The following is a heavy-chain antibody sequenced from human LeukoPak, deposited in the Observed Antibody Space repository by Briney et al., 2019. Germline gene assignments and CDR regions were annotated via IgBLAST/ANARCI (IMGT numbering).Heavy chain of an antibody. CDR1: GFTFTSYA. Sequence: PGGSLRLSCAASGFTFTSYAMSWVRQAPGKGLEWVSAISGSGGSTYYADSVEGRFTISRDNSKNTLYLQMNSLRAEDTAIYYCAKTGNYYYGMDVWGQGTTVTVSS. CDR3: AKTGNYYYGMDV. J-gene: IGHJ6*02. CDR2: ISGSGGST. D-gene: IGHD1-14*01. V-gene: IGHV3-23*01.